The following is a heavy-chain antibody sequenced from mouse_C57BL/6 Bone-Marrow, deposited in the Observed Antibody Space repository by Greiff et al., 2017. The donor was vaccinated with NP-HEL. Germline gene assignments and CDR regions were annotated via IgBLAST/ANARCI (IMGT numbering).Heavy chain of an antibody. D-gene: IGHD2-3*01. J-gene: IGHJ4*01. Sequence: VKLVASGAELARPGASVKLSCKASGFTITSYGISWVKQRTGQGLEWIGEIYPRSGNTYYNEKFKGKATMTADKSSSTAYMELRSLTSEDSAVYFCARWGYYPYYYAMDYWGQGTSVTVSS. CDR3: ARWGYYPYYYAMDY. V-gene: IGHV1-81*01. CDR1: GFTITSYG. CDR2: IYPRSGNT.